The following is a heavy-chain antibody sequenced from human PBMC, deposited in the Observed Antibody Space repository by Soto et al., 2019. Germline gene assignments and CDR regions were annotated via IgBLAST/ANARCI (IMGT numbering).Heavy chain of an antibody. CDR1: GFTFSNHL. J-gene: IGHJ4*02. CDR2: IKQDGSEK. D-gene: IGHD6-19*01. CDR3: ARDRIAVGY. Sequence: EVQLVESGGGLVQPGGSLRLSCAASGFTFSNHLMSWVRQAPGKGLEWVANIKQDGSEKYYVDSVKGRFTISRDNAKNSLYLQMNSLRDEDTAVYYCARDRIAVGYWGQGTLVTVSS. V-gene: IGHV3-7*01.